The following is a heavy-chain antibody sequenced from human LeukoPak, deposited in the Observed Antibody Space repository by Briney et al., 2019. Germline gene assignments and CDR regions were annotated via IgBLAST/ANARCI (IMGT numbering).Heavy chain of an antibody. J-gene: IGHJ6*02. CDR1: GGSISSYY. CDR2: IYYSGST. CDR3: EKTSAATIVGMDV. V-gene: IGHV4-59*04. D-gene: IGHD2-15*01. Sequence: PSETLSLTCTVSGGSISSYYWSWIRQPPGKGLEWIGYIYYSGSTYYNPSLKSRVTISVDTSKNQFSLKLSSVTAADTAVYYCEKTSAATIVGMDVWGQGTTVTVSS.